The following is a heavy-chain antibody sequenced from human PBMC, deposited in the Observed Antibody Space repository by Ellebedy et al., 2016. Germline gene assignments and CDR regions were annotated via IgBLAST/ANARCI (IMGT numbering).Heavy chain of an antibody. CDR2: ISAFTDLT. D-gene: IGHD1-1*01. J-gene: IGHJ4*02. Sequence: ASVKVSXKTSGYIFMNFGIAWVRQAPGQGLEWMGWISAFTDLTNYAQSLQGRVTMTTDTSTNTAYMELRSLRSDDTAVYYCARDANDAFDHWGQGTLVSVSS. CDR3: ARDANDAFDH. V-gene: IGHV1-18*01. CDR1: GYIFMNFG.